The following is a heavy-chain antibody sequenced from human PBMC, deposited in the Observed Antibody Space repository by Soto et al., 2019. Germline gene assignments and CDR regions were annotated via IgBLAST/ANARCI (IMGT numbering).Heavy chain of an antibody. CDR1: GGSVSSGSYY. V-gene: IGHV4-61*01. CDR3: ARIKRSSGWYDAFDI. CDR2: IYYSGST. Sequence: LALTCTVSGGSVSSGSYYWSWIRQPPGKGLEWIGYIYYSGSTNYNPSLKSRVTISVDTSKNQFSLKLSSVTAADTAVYYCARIKRSSGWYDAFDIWGQGTMVTVSS. J-gene: IGHJ3*02. D-gene: IGHD6-19*01.